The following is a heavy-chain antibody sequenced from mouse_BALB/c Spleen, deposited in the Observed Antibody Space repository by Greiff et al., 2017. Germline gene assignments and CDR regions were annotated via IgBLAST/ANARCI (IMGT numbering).Heavy chain of an antibody. CDR3: ARPYYGSYWYFDV. D-gene: IGHD1-1*01. Sequence: EVKLVESGGGLVQPGGSRKLSCAASGFTFSSFGMHWVRQAPEKGLEWVAYISSGSNTIYYADTVKGRFTLSRDNPKNTLFLQMTSLRSEDTAMYYCARPYYGSYWYFDVWGAGTTVTVSS. V-gene: IGHV5-17*02. CDR2: ISSGSNTI. CDR1: GFTFSSFG. J-gene: IGHJ1*01.